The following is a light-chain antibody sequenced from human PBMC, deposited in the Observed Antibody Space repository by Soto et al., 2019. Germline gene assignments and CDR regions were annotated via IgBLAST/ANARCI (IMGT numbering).Light chain of an antibody. CDR1: QSLLHSNGYTY. CDR2: LGS. V-gene: IGKV2-28*01. Sequence: DIVMTQSPLSLPVTPGEPASISCRSSQSLLHSNGYTYFDWYLQKPGESPQLLIYLGSSRASGVPERFSGSGSGTDFTLKISRVEAEDVGVYYCMQALQTPITFGQGTRLEIK. CDR3: MQALQTPIT. J-gene: IGKJ5*01.